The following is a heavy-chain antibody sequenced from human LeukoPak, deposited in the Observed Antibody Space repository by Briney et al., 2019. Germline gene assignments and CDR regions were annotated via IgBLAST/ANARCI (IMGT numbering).Heavy chain of an antibody. Sequence: PGGSLRLSCAASGFTFSSYSMNWVRQAPGEGLEWVSSISSSSSYIYYADSVKGRFTISRDNAKTSLYLQMNSLRAEDTAVYYCARTAKWLRSSRYYFDYWGQGTLVTVSS. D-gene: IGHD5-12*01. J-gene: IGHJ4*02. V-gene: IGHV3-21*01. CDR2: ISSSSSYI. CDR1: GFTFSSYS. CDR3: ARTAKWLRSSRYYFDY.